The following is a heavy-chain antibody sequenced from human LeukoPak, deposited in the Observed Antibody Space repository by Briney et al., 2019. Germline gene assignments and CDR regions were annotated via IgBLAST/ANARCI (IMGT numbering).Heavy chain of an antibody. CDR1: GFTFSSYS. J-gene: IGHJ5*02. CDR3: ARSAGGSYYDWFDP. D-gene: IGHD1-26*01. Sequence: GGSLRLSCAASGFTFSSYSMNWVRQAPGKGLEWVSYISSSSSTIYYADSVKGRFIISRDNAKNSLYLQMNSLRDEDTAVYYCARSAGGSYYDWFDPWGQGTLVTVSS. V-gene: IGHV3-48*02. CDR2: ISSSSSTI.